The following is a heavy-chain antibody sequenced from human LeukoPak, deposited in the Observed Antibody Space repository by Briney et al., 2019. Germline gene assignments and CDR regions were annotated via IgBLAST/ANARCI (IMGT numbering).Heavy chain of an antibody. CDR1: GGSISSGSYY. V-gene: IGHV4-61*02. CDR3: ARDSGSYQYLDY. J-gene: IGHJ4*02. D-gene: IGHD1-26*01. CDR2: IYSSGSA. Sequence: SETLSLTCTVSGGSISSGSYYWTWIRQPAGKGVEWIGRIYSSGSANYNPSLKSRVTISVDTSKNQFSLSLSSVTAADTAVYYCARDSGSYQYLDYWGQGALVTVSS.